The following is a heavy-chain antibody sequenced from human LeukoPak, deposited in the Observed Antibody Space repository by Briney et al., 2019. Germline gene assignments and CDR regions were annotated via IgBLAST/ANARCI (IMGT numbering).Heavy chain of an antibody. D-gene: IGHD6-25*01. Sequence: GRSLRLSCAASGFTFRSYGMHWVRQAPGKGLEWVAVIWNDGSNKYYADSVKGRFTISRDNFKNTLFLQMNSLRAEDTAVYYCARLSGASHRSFDYWGQGTLVTVSS. CDR3: ARLSGASHRSFDY. V-gene: IGHV3-33*01. CDR1: GFTFRSYG. J-gene: IGHJ4*02. CDR2: IWNDGSNK.